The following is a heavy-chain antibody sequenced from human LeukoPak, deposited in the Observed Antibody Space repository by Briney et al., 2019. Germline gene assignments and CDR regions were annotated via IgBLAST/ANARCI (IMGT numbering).Heavy chain of an antibody. D-gene: IGHD1-26*01. CDR1: GGSISSYY. J-gene: IGHJ3*02. V-gene: IGHV4-59*08. Sequence: SETLSLTCTVSGGSISSYYWSWIRQPPGKGLEWIGYIYYSGSTNYNPSLKSRVTISVDTSKNQFSLKLSSVTAADTAVYYCARRRLVRATLDTPPTAAFDIWGQGTMVTVSS. CDR2: IYYSGST. CDR3: ARRRLVRATLDTPPTAAFDI.